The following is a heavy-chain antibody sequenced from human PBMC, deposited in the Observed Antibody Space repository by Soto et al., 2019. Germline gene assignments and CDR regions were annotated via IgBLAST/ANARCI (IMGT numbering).Heavy chain of an antibody. Sequence: GASVKVSCKASGYTFTSYGISWVRQAPGQGLEWMGWISAYDGNTNYAQKLQGRVTMTTDTSTSTAYMELRSLRSDDTAVYYCARGVDTVAGPYYFDYWGQGTLVTVSS. D-gene: IGHD6-19*01. CDR2: ISAYDGNT. V-gene: IGHV1-18*01. CDR3: ARGVDTVAGPYYFDY. J-gene: IGHJ4*02. CDR1: GYTFTSYG.